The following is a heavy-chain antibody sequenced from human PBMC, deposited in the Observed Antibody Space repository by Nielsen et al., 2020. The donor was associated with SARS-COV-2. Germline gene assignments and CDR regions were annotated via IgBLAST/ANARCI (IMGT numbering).Heavy chain of an antibody. CDR2: MNPNSGNT. J-gene: IGHJ3*02. Sequence: WVRQAPGQGLEWMGWMNPNSGNTGYAQKFQGRVTMTRNTSISTAYMELSSLRSEDTAVYYCARGRDLIGYSSSWRVNDAFDIWGQGTMVPSPQ. D-gene: IGHD6-13*01. CDR3: ARGRDLIGYSSSWRVNDAFDI. V-gene: IGHV1-8*01.